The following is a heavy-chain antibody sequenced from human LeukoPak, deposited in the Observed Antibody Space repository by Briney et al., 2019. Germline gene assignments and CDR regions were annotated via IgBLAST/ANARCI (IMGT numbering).Heavy chain of an antibody. CDR3: ARGSWFRESLSFPADY. Sequence: SIRSTNYAASVKGRFTISRDNAKNSVFLQMNSLRAEDTAVYYCARGSWFRESLSFPADYWGQGISVSVSS. J-gene: IGHJ4*02. V-gene: IGHV3-11*06. D-gene: IGHD3-10*01. CDR2: SIRST.